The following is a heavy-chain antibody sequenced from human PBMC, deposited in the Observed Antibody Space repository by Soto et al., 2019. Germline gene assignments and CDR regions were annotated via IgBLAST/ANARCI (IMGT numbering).Heavy chain of an antibody. V-gene: IGHV5-51*01. CDR2: IYPGDSDT. D-gene: IGHD2-2*01. Sequence: GESLKISCKGSGYSFTSYWISWVRQMPGKGLEWMGIIYPGDSDTRYSPSFQGQVTISADKSISTAYLQWSSLKASDTAMYYCARHIRRYCSSTSCPLYGMDVWGQGTTVTVSS. CDR3: ARHIRRYCSSTSCPLYGMDV. CDR1: GYSFTSYW. J-gene: IGHJ6*02.